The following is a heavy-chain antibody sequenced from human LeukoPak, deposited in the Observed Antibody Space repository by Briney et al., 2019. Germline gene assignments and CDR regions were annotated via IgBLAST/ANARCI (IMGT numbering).Heavy chain of an antibody. Sequence: GGSLRLSCAASGFTFSSYSMNWVRQPPGKGLEWVSSISSSSSYIYYADSVKGRFTISRDNAKNSLYLQMNSLRAEDTAVYYCARIYCSGGSCYSGQLFYFDYWGQGTLVTVSS. D-gene: IGHD2-15*01. CDR1: GFTFSSYS. J-gene: IGHJ4*02. V-gene: IGHV3-21*01. CDR2: ISSSSSYI. CDR3: ARIYCSGGSCYSGQLFYFDY.